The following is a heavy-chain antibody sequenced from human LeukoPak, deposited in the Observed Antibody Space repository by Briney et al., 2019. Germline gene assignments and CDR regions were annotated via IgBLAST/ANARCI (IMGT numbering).Heavy chain of an antibody. V-gene: IGHV5-51*01. CDR3: ARQGTTVTHEGAFDI. D-gene: IGHD4-17*01. J-gene: IGHJ3*02. CDR2: INPSDSDT. CDR1: GYSFTNYW. Sequence: GESLKTSCKGSGYSFTNYWIGWVRQMPGKGLEWMGIINPSDSDTRYSPSFQGQVTISADKSTSTAYLQWSSLKASDTAMYYCARQGTTVTHEGAFDIWGQGTMVPVS.